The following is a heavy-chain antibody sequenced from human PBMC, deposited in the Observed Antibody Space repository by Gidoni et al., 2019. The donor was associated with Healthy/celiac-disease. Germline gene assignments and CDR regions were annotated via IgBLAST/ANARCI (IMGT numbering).Heavy chain of an antibody. CDR2: IYYSGST. D-gene: IGHD4-17*01. CDR1: GGSISSYY. V-gene: IGHV4-59*01. CDR3: ARESSVTAPDYYYYGMDV. Sequence: QVQLQESGPGLVKPSEPLSLTCTVSGGSISSYYWSWIRQPPGKGLEWIGYIYYSGSTNYNPSLKSRVTISVDTSKNQFSLKLSSVTAADTAVYYCARESSVTAPDYYYYGMDVWGQGTTVTVSS. J-gene: IGHJ6*02.